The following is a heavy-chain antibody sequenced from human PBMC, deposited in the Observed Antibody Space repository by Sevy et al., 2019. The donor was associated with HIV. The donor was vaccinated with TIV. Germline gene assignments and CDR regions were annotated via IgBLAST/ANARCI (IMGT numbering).Heavy chain of an antibody. J-gene: IGHJ4*02. D-gene: IGHD3-22*01. V-gene: IGHV1-2*02. CDR2: INPGTGGK. CDR1: GYSFTGYY. CDR3: ARMGYCADTSGYYPLKY. Sequence: ASVKVSCKASGYSFTGYYVHWLRQAPGQGLEWMGWINPGTGGKYFVRRFQDRVTLTTGKSITSAFMEVNGLTFEDTAVYDGARMGYCADTSGYYPLKYWGQGTLVTVSS.